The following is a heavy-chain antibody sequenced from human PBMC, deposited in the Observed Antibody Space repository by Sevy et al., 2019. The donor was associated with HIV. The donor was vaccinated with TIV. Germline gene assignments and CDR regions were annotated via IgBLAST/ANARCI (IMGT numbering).Heavy chain of an antibody. J-gene: IGHJ3*02. CDR3: ARPEAYCGGDCYSGLAFDI. CDR1: GFTFSSYS. V-gene: IGHV3-21*01. D-gene: IGHD2-21*02. CDR2: ISSSSSYI. Sequence: GGSLRLSCAASGFTFSSYSMNWVRQAPGKGLEWVSSISSSSSYIYYADSVKGRFTISRDNAKNSLYLQMNSLRAEDTAVYYCARPEAYCGGDCYSGLAFDIWGQGTMVTVSS.